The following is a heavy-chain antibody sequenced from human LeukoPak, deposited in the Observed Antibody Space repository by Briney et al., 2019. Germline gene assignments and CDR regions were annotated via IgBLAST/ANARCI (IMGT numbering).Heavy chain of an antibody. J-gene: IGHJ4*02. CDR3: ATANWNYAHY. V-gene: IGHV3-30*14. Sequence: PGGSLRLSCAASGLTFSNYAMHWVRQAPGKGLEWVAIVSYDGSNKYYADSVKGRFTISRDNSKNTLYLQMNSLRAEDTAVYYCATANWNYAHYWGQGTLVTVSS. D-gene: IGHD1-7*01. CDR1: GLTFSNYA. CDR2: VSYDGSNK.